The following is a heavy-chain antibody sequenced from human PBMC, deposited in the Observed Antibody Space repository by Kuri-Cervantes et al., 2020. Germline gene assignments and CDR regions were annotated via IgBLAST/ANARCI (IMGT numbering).Heavy chain of an antibody. CDR1: GGTFSSYA. CDR2: IIPIFGTA. D-gene: IGHD1-26*01. J-gene: IGHJ4*02. Sequence: SVKVSCKASGGTFSSYAISWVRQAPGQGLEWMGGIIPIFGTANYAQKFQGRVTITTDESTSTAYMELSSLRSEDTAVYYCARGASGSYLNFDYWGQGTLVTVSS. CDR3: ARGASGSYLNFDY. V-gene: IGHV1-69*05.